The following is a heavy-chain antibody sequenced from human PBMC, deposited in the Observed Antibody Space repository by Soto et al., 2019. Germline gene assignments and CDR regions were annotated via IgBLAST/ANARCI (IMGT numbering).Heavy chain of an antibody. CDR1: GFTFSSYA. CDR2: ISGSGGST. J-gene: IGHJ4*02. D-gene: IGHD3-22*01. V-gene: IGHV3-23*01. CDR3: AKGRRNDSSGYNVFDY. Sequence: EVQLLESGGGLVQPGGSLRLSCAASGFTFSSYAMSWVRQAPGKGLEWVSAISGSGGSTYYADSVKGRFTISRDNSKNTPYLQMNSLRAEDTAVYYGAKGRRNDSSGYNVFDYWGQGTLVTVSS.